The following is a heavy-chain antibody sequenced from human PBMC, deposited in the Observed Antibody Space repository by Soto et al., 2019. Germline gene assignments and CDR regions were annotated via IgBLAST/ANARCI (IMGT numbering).Heavy chain of an antibody. D-gene: IGHD6-13*01. J-gene: IGHJ2*01. Sequence: QVQLQESGPGLVKPSETLSLTCTVSGASISGYCWNWIRPPPGEGLEWIGYIYYNGNTNYNSLHKSSVTMSVDTSKNQFSLNLTSVTPADTAVYYCARMITATGIEYFDLLGRGALVTVSS. CDR2: IYYNGNT. CDR1: GASISGYC. V-gene: IGHV4-59*13. CDR3: ARMITATGIEYFDL.